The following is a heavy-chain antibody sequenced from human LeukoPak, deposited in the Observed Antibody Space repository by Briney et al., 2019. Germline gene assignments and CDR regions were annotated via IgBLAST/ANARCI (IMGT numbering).Heavy chain of an antibody. V-gene: IGHV4-4*07. D-gene: IGHD6-13*01. CDR1: GGSISSYY. CDR3: VRVSPIAAAGSSYYFAMDV. CDR2: IYSSGST. J-gene: IGHJ6*02. Sequence: SETLSLTCTVSGGSISSYYWSWIRQPAGKGLEWIGRIYSSGSTNYNLSFTSRVTMSLDTSNNQFSLKLTSVTAADTAVYYCVRVSPIAAAGSSYYFAMDVWGQGTTVTVSS.